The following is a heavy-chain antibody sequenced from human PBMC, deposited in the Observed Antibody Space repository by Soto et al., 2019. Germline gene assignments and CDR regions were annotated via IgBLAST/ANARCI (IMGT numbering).Heavy chain of an antibody. V-gene: IGHV1-69*13. CDR2: IIPIFGTA. CDR3: ARGSAAAGSNWFDP. Sequence: SVKVSCKASGGTFSSYAVSWVRQAPGQGLEWMGGIIPIFGTANYAQKFQGRVTITADESTSTAYMELSSLRSEDTAVYYCARGSAAAGSNWFDPWGQGTLVTVSS. D-gene: IGHD6-13*01. CDR1: GGTFSSYA. J-gene: IGHJ5*02.